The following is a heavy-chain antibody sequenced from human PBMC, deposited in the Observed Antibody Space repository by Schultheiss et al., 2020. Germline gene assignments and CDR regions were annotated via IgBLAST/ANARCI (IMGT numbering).Heavy chain of an antibody. CDR2: IYYSGST. V-gene: IGHV4-31*03. CDR1: GGSISSSSYY. CDR3: AREITIFGVAGMDV. J-gene: IGHJ6*02. Sequence: SETLSLTCTVSGGSISSSSYYWGWIRQPPGKGLEWIGYIYYSGSTYYNPSLKSRVTISVDTSKNQFSLKLSSVTAADTAVYYCAREITIFGVAGMDVWGQGTTVTVSS. D-gene: IGHD3-3*01.